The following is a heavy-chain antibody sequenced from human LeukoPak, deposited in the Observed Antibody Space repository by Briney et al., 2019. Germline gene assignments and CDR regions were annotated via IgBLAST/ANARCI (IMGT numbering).Heavy chain of an antibody. CDR1: GGSFSGYY. J-gene: IGHJ4*02. CDR2: IYHSGST. CDR3: ARHGNLVRGVIGY. Sequence: PSETLSLTCAVYGGSFSGYYWSWIRQPPGKGLEWIGSIYHSGSTYYNPSLKSRVTISVDTSKNQFSLKLSSVTAADTAVYYCARHGNLVRGVIGYWGQGTLVTVSS. D-gene: IGHD3-10*01. V-gene: IGHV4-34*01.